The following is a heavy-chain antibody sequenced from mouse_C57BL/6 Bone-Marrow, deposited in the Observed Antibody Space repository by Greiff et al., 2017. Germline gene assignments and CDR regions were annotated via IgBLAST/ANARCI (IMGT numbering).Heavy chain of an antibody. V-gene: IGHV1-50*01. CDR2: IDPSVSYT. D-gene: IGHD1-1*01. Sequence: QVHVKQPGAELVKPGASVKLSCKASGYTFTSYWMQWVKQRPGQGLEWIGEIDPSVSYTNYNQKFKGKATLTVATSSSTAYMQLSSLTSEDSAVYYCARGDYYGSPYAMDYWGQGTSVTVSS. J-gene: IGHJ4*01. CDR3: ARGDYYGSPYAMDY. CDR1: GYTFTSYW.